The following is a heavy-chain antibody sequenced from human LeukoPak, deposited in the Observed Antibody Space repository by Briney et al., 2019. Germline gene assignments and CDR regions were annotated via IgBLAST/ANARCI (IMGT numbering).Heavy chain of an antibody. CDR1: GFTFSSYA. V-gene: IGHV3-23*01. Sequence: GGSLRLSCAASGFTFSSYAMSWVRQAPGKGLEWVSAISGSGGSTYYADSVKGRFTISRDNSKNTLYLQMNSLRAEDTAVYYCAKVEDVVVVPAALFDYWGQGTLVTVSS. CDR3: AKVEDVVVVPAALFDY. D-gene: IGHD2-2*01. CDR2: ISGSGGST. J-gene: IGHJ4*02.